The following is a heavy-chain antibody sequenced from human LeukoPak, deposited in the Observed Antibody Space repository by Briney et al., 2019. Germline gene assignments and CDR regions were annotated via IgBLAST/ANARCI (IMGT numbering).Heavy chain of an antibody. V-gene: IGHV5-51*01. CDR3: ARFHGSGTSSYCDY. J-gene: IGHJ4*02. D-gene: IGHD3-10*01. CDR2: IYPGNSDT. Sequence: GESLKISCKGSGYSFSTYWIVWVRQMPGKGLEWMGIIYPGNSDTRNSPSFQGQVTISADKSINTAYLQWSSLKASDTAMYYCARFHGSGTSSYCDYWGQGTLVTVSS. CDR1: GYSFSTYW.